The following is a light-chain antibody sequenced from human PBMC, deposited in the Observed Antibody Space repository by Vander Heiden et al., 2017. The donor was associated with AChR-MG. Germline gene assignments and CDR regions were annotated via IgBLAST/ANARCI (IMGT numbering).Light chain of an antibody. CDR3: QKYNSVPWT. V-gene: IGKV1-27*01. J-gene: IGKJ1*01. CDR2: AAS. CDR1: QGIRDN. Sequence: DIQMTQSPSSLSASVGDRVTITCRASQGIRDNLAWYQQKPGKVPKLLIYAASTLQSGVPSRFRGSGSGTDFTLTISSLQPEDVATYYCQKYNSVPWTFGQGTKVEIK.